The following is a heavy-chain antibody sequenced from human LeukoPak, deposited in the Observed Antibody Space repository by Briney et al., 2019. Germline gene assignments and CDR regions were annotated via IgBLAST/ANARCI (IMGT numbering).Heavy chain of an antibody. Sequence: ASVKVSCKAFGYTFTNHYMHWVRQAPGQGLEWTGIINPSAASTSYAQKFQGRVTMTRDTSTSTVYMELSSLRSEDTAVYYCARAPPNSGSYWGYFDYWGQGTLVTVSS. CDR1: GYTFTNHY. CDR2: INPSAAST. J-gene: IGHJ4*02. D-gene: IGHD1-26*01. V-gene: IGHV1-46*01. CDR3: ARAPPNSGSYWGYFDY.